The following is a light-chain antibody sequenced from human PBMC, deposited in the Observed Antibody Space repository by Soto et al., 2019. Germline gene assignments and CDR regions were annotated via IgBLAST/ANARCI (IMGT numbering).Light chain of an antibody. CDR1: QSISSW. CDR3: QQYNSYLWT. J-gene: IGKJ1*01. V-gene: IGKV1-5*01. Sequence: DIRMTPSPSTLSASVGDRVTITCRASQSISSWLAWYQQKPGKAPKLLIYDASSLESGVPSRFSGSGSGTEFTLTISSLQPDDFATYYCQQYNSYLWTCGQGTKVDIK. CDR2: DAS.